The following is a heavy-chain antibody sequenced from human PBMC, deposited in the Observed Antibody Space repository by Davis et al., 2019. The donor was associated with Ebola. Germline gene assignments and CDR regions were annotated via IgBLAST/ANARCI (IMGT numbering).Heavy chain of an antibody. Sequence: GESLKISCAASKFTLSSYWMSWVRQAPGKGLEWVATIENDGSKKYYMDSVKGRFTISRDNAKNSLFLQMNSLRADDTAVYYCARRSDPGGYYYYGMDVWGQGTTVTVSS. CDR1: KFTLSSYW. D-gene: IGHD3-16*01. CDR3: ARRSDPGGYYYYGMDV. J-gene: IGHJ6*02. V-gene: IGHV3-7*01. CDR2: IENDGSKK.